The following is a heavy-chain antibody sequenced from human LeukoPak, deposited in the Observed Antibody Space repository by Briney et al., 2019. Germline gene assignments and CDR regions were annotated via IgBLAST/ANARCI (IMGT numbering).Heavy chain of an antibody. CDR3: ARAANSGSSNLDY. D-gene: IGHD1-26*01. CDR2: LNPSGGST. V-gene: IGHV1-46*01. Sequence: VTVSCKASGYSFTNSYIHWVRQAPGQGLEWMGILNPSGGSTGYAQKFQGRVTMTRDTSTSTVSMELSSLRSEDTAVYYCARAANSGSSNLDYWGQGTLVTVSS. J-gene: IGHJ4*02. CDR1: GYSFTNSY.